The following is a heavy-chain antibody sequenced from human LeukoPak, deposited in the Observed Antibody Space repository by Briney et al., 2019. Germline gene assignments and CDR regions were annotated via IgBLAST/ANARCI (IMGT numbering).Heavy chain of an antibody. J-gene: IGHJ4*02. D-gene: IGHD3-10*01. V-gene: IGHV3-23*01. CDR3: AKDLTTMVRGAPS. CDR2: ISGSGGST. CDR1: GFTFTRFN. Sequence: GGSLRLSCAASGFTFTRFNMNWVRQAPGKGLEWVSAISGSGGSTYYADSVKGRFTISRDNSKNTLYLQMNSLRAEDTAVYYCAKDLTTMVRGAPSWGQGTLVTVSS.